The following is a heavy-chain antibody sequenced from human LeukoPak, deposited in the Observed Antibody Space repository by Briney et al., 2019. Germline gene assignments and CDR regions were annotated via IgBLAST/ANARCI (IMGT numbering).Heavy chain of an antibody. J-gene: IGHJ3*02. V-gene: IGHV3-48*03. CDR2: ISSSGSTI. CDR1: GFTFSSYE. CDR3: ARNAEDDAFDI. Sequence: SGGSLRLSCAASGFTFSSYEMNWVRQAPGKGLEWVSYISSSGSTIYYADSVKGRFTISRDNAKNSLYLQMNSLRAEDTAVYYCARNAEDDAFDIWGQGTMVTVSS. D-gene: IGHD2-8*01.